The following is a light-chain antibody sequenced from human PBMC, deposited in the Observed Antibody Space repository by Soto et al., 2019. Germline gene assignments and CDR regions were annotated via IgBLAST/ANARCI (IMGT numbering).Light chain of an antibody. CDR2: AAS. CDR1: QGIRND. J-gene: IGKJ5*01. Sequence: IPLPQSPSFLSASVGDRVTITCRASQGIRNDLGWYQQKPGKAPKLLIYAASSLQSGVPSRFSGSGSGTDFTLTISSLQPEDFATYYCLQDYNYPTFGQGTRLEIK. CDR3: LQDYNYPT. V-gene: IGKV1-6*01.